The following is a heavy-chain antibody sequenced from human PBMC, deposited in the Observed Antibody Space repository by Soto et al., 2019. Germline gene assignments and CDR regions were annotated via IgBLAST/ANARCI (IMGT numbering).Heavy chain of an antibody. J-gene: IGHJ5*01. CDR1: GFTFSLYN. CDR3: ARVVAAAWNGLGGLDS. D-gene: IGHD1-1*01. CDR2: ISRNSDYI. V-gene: IGHV3-21*01. Sequence: EVQLVESGGGLVKPGESLRLSCEASGFTFSLYNINWVRQAPGKGLEWVSSISRNSDYIYYADSVKGRFTVSRDNAKNSLFLQMSSLRGEDTAVYYCARVVAAAWNGLGGLDSWGQGTLVTVSS.